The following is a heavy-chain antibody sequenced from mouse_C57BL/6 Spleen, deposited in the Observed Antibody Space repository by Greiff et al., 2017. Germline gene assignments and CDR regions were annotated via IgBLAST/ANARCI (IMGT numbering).Heavy chain of an antibody. V-gene: IGHV1-50*01. D-gene: IGHD2-4*01. CDR2: IDPSDSYT. CDR1: GYTFTSYW. CDR3: ASRIYYEYGEGVDY. Sequence: VQLQQPGAELVKPGASVKLSCKASGYTFTSYWMQWVKQRPGQGLEWIGEIDPSDSYTNYNQKFKGKATLTVDTSSSTAYMQLSSLTSEDSAVYYCASRIYYEYGEGVDYWGQGTSDTVSS. J-gene: IGHJ4*01.